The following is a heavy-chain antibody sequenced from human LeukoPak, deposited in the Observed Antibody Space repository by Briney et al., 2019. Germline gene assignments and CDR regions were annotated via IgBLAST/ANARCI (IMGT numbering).Heavy chain of an antibody. CDR1: GYTFTRYD. CDR2: MNPKSGNT. V-gene: IGHV1-8*03. CDR3: ARDRGDGYNLHYYYGMDV. D-gene: IGHD5-24*01. J-gene: IGHJ6*02. Sequence: GASVKVSCKASGYTFTRYDINWVRQATGQGLEWMGWMNPKSGNTGHAQKFQGRVTITRDTSISTVYMELSSLRSEDTAVYFCARDRGDGYNLHYYYGMDVWGQGTTVTVSS.